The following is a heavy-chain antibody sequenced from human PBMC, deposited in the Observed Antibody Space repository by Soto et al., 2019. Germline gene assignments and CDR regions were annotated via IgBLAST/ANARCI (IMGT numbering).Heavy chain of an antibody. CDR3: ARHPDGAARAPYYYMDV. CDR1: GFTFSSYS. V-gene: IGHV3-48*01. D-gene: IGHD6-6*01. CDR2: ISSSSSTI. Sequence: PGGSLRLSCAASGFTFSSYSMNWFRQAPGKGLEWVSYISSSSSTIYYADSVKGRFTISRDNAKNSLYLQMNSLRAEDTAVYYCARHPDGAARAPYYYMDVWGKGTTVTVSS. J-gene: IGHJ6*03.